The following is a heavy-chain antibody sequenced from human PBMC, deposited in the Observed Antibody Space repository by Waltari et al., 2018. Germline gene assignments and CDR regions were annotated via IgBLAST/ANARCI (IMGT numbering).Heavy chain of an antibody. CDR1: GFTFSSYA. Sequence: EVQLLESGGGLVQPGGSLRLSCAGSGFTFSSYAMRRVRQAPGKGLEWVSAISGSGGSTYYADSVKGRFTISRDNSKNTLYLQMNSLRAEDTAVYYCAKGSKRDTAMVTFDYWGQGTLVTVSS. J-gene: IGHJ4*02. CDR2: ISGSGGST. V-gene: IGHV3-23*01. D-gene: IGHD5-18*01. CDR3: AKGSKRDTAMVTFDY.